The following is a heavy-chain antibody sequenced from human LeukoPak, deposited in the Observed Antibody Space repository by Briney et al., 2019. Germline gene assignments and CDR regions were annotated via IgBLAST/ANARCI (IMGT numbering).Heavy chain of an antibody. V-gene: IGHV4-31*03. CDR1: GGSISSGGYY. CDR3: ARGRGRYFDWAGHDY. D-gene: IGHD3-9*01. CDR2: IYYSGST. J-gene: IGHJ4*02. Sequence: TSQTLSLTCTVSGGSISSGGYYWSWIRQHPGKGLEWIGYIYYSGSTYYNPSLKSRVTISVDTSKNQFSLKLSSVTAADTAVYYCARGRGRYFDWAGHDYWGQGTLVTVSS.